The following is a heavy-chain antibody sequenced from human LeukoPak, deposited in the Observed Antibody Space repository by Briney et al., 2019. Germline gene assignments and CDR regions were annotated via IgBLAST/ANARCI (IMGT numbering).Heavy chain of an antibody. CDR1: GGSISSYY. CDR3: ARSPDYSSSWYYSSGWYDY. V-gene: IGHV4-4*07. Sequence: PSETLSLTCTVPGGSISSYYWSWIRQPAGKGLEWIGRIYTSGSTNYNPSLKSRVTMSVDTSKNQFSLKLSSVTAADTAVYYCARSPDYSSSWYYSSGWYDYWGQGTLVTVSS. J-gene: IGHJ4*02. D-gene: IGHD6-13*01. CDR2: IYTSGST.